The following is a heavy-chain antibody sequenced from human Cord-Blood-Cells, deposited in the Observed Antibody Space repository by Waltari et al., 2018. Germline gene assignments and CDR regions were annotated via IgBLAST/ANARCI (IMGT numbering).Heavy chain of an antibody. J-gene: IGHJ4*02. V-gene: IGHV3-21*01. D-gene: IGHD2-2*01. CDR3: ARDRIVVVPAAIDY. CDR2: ISSSSSYI. Sequence: EVQLVESGGGLVKPGGSLRLSCAASGFTFSSYSMNWVRPAPGKGLEWVSSISSSSSYIYYADSVKGRFTISRDNAKNSLYLQMNSLRAEDTAVYYCARDRIVVVPAAIDYWGQGTLVTVSS. CDR1: GFTFSSYS.